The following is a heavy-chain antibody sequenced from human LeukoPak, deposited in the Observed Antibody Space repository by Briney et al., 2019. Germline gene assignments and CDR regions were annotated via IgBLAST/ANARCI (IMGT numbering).Heavy chain of an antibody. V-gene: IGHV4-59*01. CDR1: GGSISSYY. Sequence: SQTLSLTCTVSGGSISSYYWSWIRNLPGTGLDSIGYIYYSGSTNYNPSLKSRVTISVDTSKNQFSLKLSSVTAADTAVYYCARGYCSGGSCYPTDYWGQGTLVTVSS. CDR2: IYYSGST. CDR3: ARGYCSGGSCYPTDY. J-gene: IGHJ4*02. D-gene: IGHD2-15*01.